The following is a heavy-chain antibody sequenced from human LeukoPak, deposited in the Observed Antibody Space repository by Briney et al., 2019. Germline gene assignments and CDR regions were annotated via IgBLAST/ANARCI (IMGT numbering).Heavy chain of an antibody. CDR2: IYADGNT. CDR3: AKDQGRWELRTYYMDV. D-gene: IGHD1-26*01. J-gene: IGHJ6*03. Sequence: GGSLRLSCAASGFIVNTNYMSWVRQAPGRGLEWVSFIYADGNTYYADSVKGRFTISRDISKNAVFLQMNSLRAEDTAVYYCAKDQGRWELRTYYMDVWGKGTTVTISS. CDR1: GFIVNTNY. V-gene: IGHV3-53*05.